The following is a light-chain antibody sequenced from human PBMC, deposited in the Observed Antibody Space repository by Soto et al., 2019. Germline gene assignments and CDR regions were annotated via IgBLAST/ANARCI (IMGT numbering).Light chain of an antibody. CDR1: SGHSSYI. CDR2: LEGSGSY. J-gene: IGLJ2*01. Sequence: QLVLTQSSSASASLGSSVKLTCTLSSGHSSYIIAWHQQQPGKAPRYLMKLEGSGSYNEGSGVPDRFSGSSSGADRYLTISTLQFEDEADYYCETWDINTHVVFGGGTKLTVL. V-gene: IGLV4-60*02. CDR3: ETWDINTHVV.